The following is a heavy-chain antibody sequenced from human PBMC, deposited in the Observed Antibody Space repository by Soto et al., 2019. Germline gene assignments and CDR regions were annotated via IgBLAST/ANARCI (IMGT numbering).Heavy chain of an antibody. CDR3: AKDLLEGWLTSITIFGGSGMDV. J-gene: IGHJ6*02. V-gene: IGHV3-30*18. CDR2: ISYDGSNK. Sequence: GGSLRLSCAASGFTFSSYGMHWVRQAPGKGLEWVAVISYDGSNKYYADSVKGRFTISRDNSKNTLYLQMNSLRAEDTAVYYCAKDLLEGWLTSITIFGGSGMDVWGQGTTVTVSS. CDR1: GFTFSSYG. D-gene: IGHD3-3*01.